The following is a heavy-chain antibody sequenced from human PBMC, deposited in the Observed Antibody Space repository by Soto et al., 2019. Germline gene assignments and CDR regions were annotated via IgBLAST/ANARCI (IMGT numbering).Heavy chain of an antibody. D-gene: IGHD6-13*01. Sequence: ETLSLTCTVSGGSISSGGYYWSWVRQAPGKGLEYVSAISSSGGSTYYADSVKGRFTISRDNSKNTLYLQMSSLRAEDTAVYYCVKDKSSSSNWFDPWGQGTLVTVSS. V-gene: IGHV3-64D*08. CDR1: GGSISSGGYY. CDR3: VKDKSSSSNWFDP. CDR2: ISSSGGST. J-gene: IGHJ5*02.